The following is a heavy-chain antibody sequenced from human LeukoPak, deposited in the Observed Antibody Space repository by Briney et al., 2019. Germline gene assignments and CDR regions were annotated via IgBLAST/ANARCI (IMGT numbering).Heavy chain of an antibody. V-gene: IGHV3-21*01. D-gene: IGHD3-9*01. J-gene: IGHJ4*02. CDR1: GFTFSSYS. CDR3: ARDSHFDWLHAPFDY. Sequence: PGGSLRLSCAASGFTFSSYSMNWVRQAPGKGLEWVSSISGSSSYIYYADSVKGRFTISRDNAKNSLYLQMNSLRAEDTAVYYCARDSHFDWLHAPFDYWGQGTLVTVSS. CDR2: ISGSSSYI.